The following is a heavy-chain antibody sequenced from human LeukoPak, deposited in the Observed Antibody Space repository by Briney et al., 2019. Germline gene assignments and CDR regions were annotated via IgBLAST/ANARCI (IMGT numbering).Heavy chain of an antibody. V-gene: IGHV1-24*01. D-gene: IGHD3-10*01. CDR2: FDPEDGET. CDR3: ATVYYGSGSYSNWFDP. J-gene: IGHJ5*02. Sequence: ASVEVSCKVSGYTLTELSMHWVRQAPGKGLEWMGGFDPEDGETIYAQKFQGRVTMTEDTSTDTAYMELSSLRSEDTAVYYCATVYYGSGSYSNWFDPWGQGTLVTVSS. CDR1: GYTLTELS.